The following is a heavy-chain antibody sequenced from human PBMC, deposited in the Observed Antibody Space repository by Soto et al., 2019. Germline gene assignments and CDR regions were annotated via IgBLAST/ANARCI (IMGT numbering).Heavy chain of an antibody. D-gene: IGHD2-15*01. V-gene: IGHV4-31*03. J-gene: IGHJ4*02. CDR1: GASISSDDYY. CDR3: ARDDCSGGSCLSF. CDR2: ISNSGTP. Sequence: PSETLSLTCTVSGASISSDDYYWNWIRQHPGKGLEWIGYISNSGTPYYNPSLKSRLTISADTSNNQISLKLTSVTAADTALYYCARDDCSGGSCLSFWGQGTPVTVSS.